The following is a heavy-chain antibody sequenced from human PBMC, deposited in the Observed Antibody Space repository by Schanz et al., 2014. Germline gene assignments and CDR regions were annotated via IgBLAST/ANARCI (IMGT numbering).Heavy chain of an antibody. CDR2: IIPSLGLA. V-gene: IGHV1-69*02. CDR1: RSTFSSYT. D-gene: IGHD6-13*01. J-gene: IGHJ4*02. CDR3: ASSGAGYSSSWDFDY. Sequence: QVQLVQSGAEVKKPGSSVKVSCKASRSTFSSYTISWVRQARGQGLEWVGRIIPSLGLAKYEQKFQDKVTITADTSTTTAYMELSGLRSEDTAVYYCASSGAGYSSSWDFDYWGQGTLVTVSS.